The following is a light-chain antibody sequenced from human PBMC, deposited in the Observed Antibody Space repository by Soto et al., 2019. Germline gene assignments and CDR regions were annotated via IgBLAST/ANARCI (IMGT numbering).Light chain of an antibody. Sequence: EIVMTQSPATLSVSPGERATLSCRASQSVSSKLAWYQQKPGQAPRLLMYGASTRATGIPARFSGSGSGTEFTLTISSLQSEDFAVYYCQQYNNWPGTFGQGTKLEIK. CDR1: QSVSSK. CDR3: QQYNNWPGT. J-gene: IGKJ2*02. CDR2: GAS. V-gene: IGKV3-15*01.